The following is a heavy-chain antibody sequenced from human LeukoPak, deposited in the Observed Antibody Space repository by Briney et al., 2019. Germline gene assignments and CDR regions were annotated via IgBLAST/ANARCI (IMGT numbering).Heavy chain of an antibody. V-gene: IGHV3-30*02. CDR2: IRYDGSNE. J-gene: IGHJ6*03. CDR1: GFSFSGYG. CDR3: ATNPPNYDFWSGSTYYYYYMDV. D-gene: IGHD3-3*01. Sequence: GGSLRLSCAASGFSFSGYGMHWVRQAPGKGLEWVAFIRYDGSNEYYADSVKGRFTISRDNSKNTLYLQMNSLRAEDTAVYYCATNPPNYDFWSGSTYYYYYMDVWGKGTTVTVSS.